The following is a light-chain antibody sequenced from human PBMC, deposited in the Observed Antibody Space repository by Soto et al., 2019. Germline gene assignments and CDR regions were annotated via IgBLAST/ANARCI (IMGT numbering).Light chain of an antibody. CDR3: SSHTSSNTVV. CDR2: DVT. J-gene: IGLJ3*02. V-gene: IGLV2-14*01. CDR1: NSDVGGYNY. Sequence: QSALTQPASVSGSPGQSITISCTGTNSDVGGYNYVSWYQRHPGKAPKLLIFDVTNRPSGVSNRLAGSKSGNTDSLTISGLQAEDEADYYCSSHTSSNTVVFGGGTKVTVL.